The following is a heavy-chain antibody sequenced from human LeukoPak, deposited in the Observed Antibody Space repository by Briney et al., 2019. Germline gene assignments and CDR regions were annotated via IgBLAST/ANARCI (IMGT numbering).Heavy chain of an antibody. D-gene: IGHD1-26*01. CDR3: AKGDQVGAASFDY. V-gene: IGHV3-53*05. CDR1: GFTVSSNY. J-gene: IGHJ4*02. CDR2: IYSGGST. Sequence: GGSLRLSCAASGFTVSSNYMSWVRQAPGKGLEWVSVIYSGGSTYYADSVKGRFTISRDNSKNTLYLQMNSLRAEDTAVYYCAKGDQVGAASFDYWGQGTLVTVSS.